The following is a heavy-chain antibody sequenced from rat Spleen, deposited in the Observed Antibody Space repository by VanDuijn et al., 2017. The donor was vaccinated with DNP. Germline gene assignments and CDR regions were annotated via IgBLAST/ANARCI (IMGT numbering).Heavy chain of an antibody. CDR3: VRWNSGHFDY. CDR2: ISNGGGNT. J-gene: IGHJ2*01. CDR1: GFTFSDYY. V-gene: IGHV5-22*01. D-gene: IGHD4-3*01. Sequence: EVHLVESGGGLVQPGRSLKLSCAASGFTFSDYYMAWVRQAPRKGLEWVASISNGGGNTYYRDSVKGRFAISRDNAKSTLYLQMNSLRSEDMATYYCVRWNSGHFDYWGQGVMVTVSS.